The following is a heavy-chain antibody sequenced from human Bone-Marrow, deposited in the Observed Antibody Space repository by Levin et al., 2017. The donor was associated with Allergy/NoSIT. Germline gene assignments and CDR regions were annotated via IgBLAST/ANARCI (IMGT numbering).Heavy chain of an antibody. J-gene: IGHJ1*01. CDR1: GFTFDDYG. CDR3: ARDDIVVVPAAMAKGTLRSEYFQH. Sequence: GESLKISCAASGFTFDDYGMSWVRQAPGKGLEWVSGINWNGGSTGYADSVKGRFTISRDNAKNSLYLQMNSLRAEDTALYYCARDDIVVVPAAMAKGTLRSEYFQHWGQGTLVTVSS. CDR2: INWNGGST. D-gene: IGHD2-2*01. V-gene: IGHV3-20*04.